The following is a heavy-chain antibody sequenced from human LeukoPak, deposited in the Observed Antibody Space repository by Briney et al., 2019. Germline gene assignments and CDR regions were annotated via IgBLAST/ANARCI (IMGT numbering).Heavy chain of an antibody. CDR3: ARHFDF. Sequence: SETLSLTCAVYGGSFSGCYWSWIRQPPGEGLEWIGTISYSGSTYYNPSLKSRVAISVDTSKNQFSLKLNSVTAADTAVYYCARHFDFWGQGTLVTVSS. CDR1: GGSFSGCY. J-gene: IGHJ4*02. V-gene: IGHV4-34*01. CDR2: ISYSGST.